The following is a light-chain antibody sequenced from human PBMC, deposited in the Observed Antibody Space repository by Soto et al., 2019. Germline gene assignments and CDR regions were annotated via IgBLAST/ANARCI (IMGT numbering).Light chain of an antibody. CDR2: KAT. CDR3: QQYNSYSYT. CDR1: QSINNW. Sequence: DIQMTQSPSTLSASVGDRVTITCRASQSINNWLAWYQQKPGKAPKLLIYKATNLQSGVPSRFSGSGSGTEFTLTSSSLQPDDFATYYCQQYNSYSYTFGQGTKLEIK. J-gene: IGKJ2*01. V-gene: IGKV1-5*03.